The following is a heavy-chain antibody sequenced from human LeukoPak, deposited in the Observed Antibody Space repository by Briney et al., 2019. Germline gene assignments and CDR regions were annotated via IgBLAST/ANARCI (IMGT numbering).Heavy chain of an antibody. Sequence: PSETLSLTCAVSGGSISSSNWWSWVRPPPGKGLEWIGEIYHSGSTNYNPSLKSRVTISVDKSKNQFSLKLSSVTAADTAVYYCSRDRYYYDSSGYSHRLDYWGQGTLVTVSS. D-gene: IGHD3-22*01. CDR1: GGSISSSNW. CDR2: IYHSGST. V-gene: IGHV4-4*02. J-gene: IGHJ4*02. CDR3: SRDRYYYDSSGYSHRLDY.